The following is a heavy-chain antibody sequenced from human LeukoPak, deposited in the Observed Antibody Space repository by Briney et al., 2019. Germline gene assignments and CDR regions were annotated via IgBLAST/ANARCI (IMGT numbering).Heavy chain of an antibody. CDR1: GFTFSSYA. V-gene: IGHV3-23*01. D-gene: IGHD2-15*01. CDR3: AKVGYCSGGSCYFVWDY. CDR2: ISGSGGST. J-gene: IGHJ4*02. Sequence: GGSLRLSCAASGFTFSSYAMSWVRQAPGKGLEWVSAISGSGGSTYYADSVKGRFTISRDNSKNTLYLQMNSLRAEDTAVYYCAKVGYCSGGSCYFVWDYWGQGTLVTVSS.